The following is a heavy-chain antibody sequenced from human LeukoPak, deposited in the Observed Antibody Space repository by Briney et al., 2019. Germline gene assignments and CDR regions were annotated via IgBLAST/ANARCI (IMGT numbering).Heavy chain of an antibody. D-gene: IGHD5-18*01. J-gene: IGHJ4*02. CDR1: GFTFSDYY. Sequence: GGSLRLSCAASGFTFSDYYMSWIRQAPGKGLEWVSYISSSGSTIYYADSVKGRFTISRDNAKNSLYLQMNSLRAEDTALYYCAKDYTAMARGMEYWGQGTLVTVSS. CDR2: ISSSGSTI. V-gene: IGHV3-11*01. CDR3: AKDYTAMARGMEY.